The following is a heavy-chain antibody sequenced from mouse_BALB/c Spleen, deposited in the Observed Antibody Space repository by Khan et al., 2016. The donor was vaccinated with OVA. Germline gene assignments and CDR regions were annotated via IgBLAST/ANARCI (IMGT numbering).Heavy chain of an antibody. CDR1: GLSFSDAW. D-gene: IGHD1-1*01. Sequence: EVQLQESGGGLVQPGGSMKLSCTASGLSFSDAWMDWVRQSPEKGLEWVAEIRGKANNHATYYAESVKGRFTISRDDSKSSVYLQMNNLRAEDTGIYYCARQFPQWDGSISYALDYWGQGNSVTVSS. J-gene: IGHJ4*01. CDR2: IRGKANNHAT. CDR3: ARQFPQWDGSISYALDY. V-gene: IGHV6-6*01.